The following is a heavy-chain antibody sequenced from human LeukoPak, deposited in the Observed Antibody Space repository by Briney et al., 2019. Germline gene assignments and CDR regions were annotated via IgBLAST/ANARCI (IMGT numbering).Heavy chain of an antibody. CDR1: GFTFSSFA. CDR3: ASRLPDIAGP. D-gene: IGHD5-12*01. J-gene: IGHJ5*02. V-gene: IGHV3-23*01. Sequence: PGGSLRLSCAASGFTFSSFAMIWFRQAPGKGLEWVSTISGSGGDIYYADSVKGRFTISRDNSRNTLYLQMTSLRAEDTALYYCASRLPDIAGPWGQGTLVTVSS. CDR2: ISGSGGDI.